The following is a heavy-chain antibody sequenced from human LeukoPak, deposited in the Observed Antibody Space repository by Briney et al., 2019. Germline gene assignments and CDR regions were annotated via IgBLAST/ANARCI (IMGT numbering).Heavy chain of an antibody. D-gene: IGHD3-10*01. V-gene: IGHV3-23*01. Sequence: PGGSLRLSCAASGFTFDDYGMSWVRQAPGKGLEWVSGISSGYTTYYADSVKGRFIISRDNSKNTLFLQMNSLRAEDTAVYYCAKDFAQEGTHSVDYWGQGTVVTVSS. CDR1: GFTFDDYG. CDR3: AKDFAQEGTHSVDY. CDR2: ISSGYTT. J-gene: IGHJ4*02.